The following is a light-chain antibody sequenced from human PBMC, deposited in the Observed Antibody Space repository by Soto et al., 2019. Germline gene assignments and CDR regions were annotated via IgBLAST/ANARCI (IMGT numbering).Light chain of an antibody. J-gene: IGLJ2*01. CDR1: NIGAKV. Sequence: SYELTQPPSVSVAPGQTATITCAGNNIGAKVVHWYQQKKPGQAPVLVVFDDRARPSAIPERFSGSNSGNTATLTISRVEAGDEADYYCQVWHSTSARVFGGGTKVTVL. V-gene: IGLV3-21*02. CDR2: DDR. CDR3: QVWHSTSARV.